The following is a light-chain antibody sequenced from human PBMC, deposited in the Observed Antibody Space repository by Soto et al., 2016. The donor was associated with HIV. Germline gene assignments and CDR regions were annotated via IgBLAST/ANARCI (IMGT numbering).Light chain of an antibody. V-gene: IGLV3-27*01. Sequence: SYELTQPSSVSVSPGQTARITCSGGYTGKKKYGRWFQQKPGQAPVLVIYQDSKRPSGIPDRFSGSSSETTVTLTISGAQVEDEADYYCFCAGDNNLKLFGGGTKLTVL. CDR3: FCAGDNNLKL. CDR1: TGKKKY. CDR2: QDS. J-gene: IGLJ3*02.